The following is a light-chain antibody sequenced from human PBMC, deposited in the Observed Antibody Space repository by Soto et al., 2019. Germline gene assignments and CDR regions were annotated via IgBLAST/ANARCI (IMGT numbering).Light chain of an antibody. J-gene: IGKJ4*01. Sequence: GDRVTITCRASQTISNWLAWYQQKPGKAPKVLIYDASTLDGGVPSRFSGRRSGTDFTLTISSLQPSDFATYYCQQYNTYPLTFGGGTKVDIK. CDR3: QQYNTYPLT. V-gene: IGKV1-5*01. CDR2: DAS. CDR1: QTISNW.